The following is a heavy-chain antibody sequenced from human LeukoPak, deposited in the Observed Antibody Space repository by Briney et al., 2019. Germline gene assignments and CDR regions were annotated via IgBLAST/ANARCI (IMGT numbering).Heavy chain of an antibody. D-gene: IGHD3-3*01. CDR3: ARSVYYDFWSSLRSEYYFDY. CDR1: GGSFSGYY. J-gene: IGHJ4*02. V-gene: IGHV4-59*10. CDR2: ISSSGST. Sequence: SETLSLTCAVYGGSFSGYYWSWIRQPPGKGLEWIGRISSSGSTNYNPSLKSRVTISVDTSKNQFSLKLSSVTAADTAVYYCARSVYYDFWSSLRSEYYFDYWGQGTLVTVSS.